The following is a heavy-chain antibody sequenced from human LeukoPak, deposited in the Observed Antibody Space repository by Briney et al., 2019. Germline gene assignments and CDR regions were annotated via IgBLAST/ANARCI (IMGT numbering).Heavy chain of an antibody. CDR1: GFTFSNAW. V-gene: IGHV3-15*01. D-gene: IGHD2-21*02. CDR3: AKGHCGGDCYSYFDY. CDR2: IKSKTDGGTT. J-gene: IGHJ4*02. Sequence: GGSLRLSCAASGFTFSNAWMSWVRQAPGKGLEWVGRIKSKTDGGTTDYAAPVKGRFTISRDDSKNTLYLQMNSLRAEDTAVYYCAKGHCGGDCYSYFDYWGQGTLVTVSS.